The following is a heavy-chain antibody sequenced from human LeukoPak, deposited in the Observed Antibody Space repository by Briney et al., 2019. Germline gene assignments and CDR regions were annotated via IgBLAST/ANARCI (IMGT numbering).Heavy chain of an antibody. Sequence: ASVKVSCKASGYTFTSYGISWVRQAPGQGLEWMGWISGYNGNTNCTQNLQGRVTMTTDTSTSTVYMELRSLRSDDTAVYYCDFSSYYLQGNYYYMDVWGKGTTVTVSS. D-gene: IGHD1-26*01. CDR3: DFSSYYLQGNYYYMDV. CDR2: ISGYNGNT. V-gene: IGHV1-18*01. J-gene: IGHJ6*03. CDR1: GYTFTSYG.